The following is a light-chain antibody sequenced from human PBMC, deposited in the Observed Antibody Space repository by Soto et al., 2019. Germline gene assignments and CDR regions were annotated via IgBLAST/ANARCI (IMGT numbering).Light chain of an antibody. CDR2: AAS. CDR1: QDISNY. V-gene: IGKV1-27*01. J-gene: IGKJ1*01. CDR3: QKYNGAPWT. Sequence: IQMTQSPSSLSASVGDRVTITCRASQDISNYLAWYQQIPGKVPKLLIYAASTLQSGVPSRFSAGGSGTDFTLTISGLQPEDFGTYYCQKYNGAPWTFGQGTKVEIK.